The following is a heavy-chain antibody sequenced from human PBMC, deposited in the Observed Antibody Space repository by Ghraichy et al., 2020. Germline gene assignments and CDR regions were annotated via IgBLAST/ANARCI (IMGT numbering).Heavy chain of an antibody. CDR2: IKSKTDGGTT. CDR3: TTDLAGAYYYDSSPLGY. V-gene: IGHV3-15*01. D-gene: IGHD3-22*01. CDR1: GFTFSNAW. Sequence: GGSLRLSCAASGFTFSNAWMSWVRQAPGKGLEWVGRIKSKTDGGTTDYAAPVKGRFTISRDDSKNTLYLQMNSLKTEDTAVYYCTTDLAGAYYYDSSPLGYWGQGTLVTVSS. J-gene: IGHJ4*02.